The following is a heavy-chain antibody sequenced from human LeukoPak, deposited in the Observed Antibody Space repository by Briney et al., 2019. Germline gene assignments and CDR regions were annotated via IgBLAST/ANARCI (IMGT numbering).Heavy chain of an antibody. V-gene: IGHV3-7*01. CDR3: ARAPTLVATANYDY. J-gene: IGHJ4*02. Sequence: GGSLRLSCAASGFTFSSYWMSWVRQAPGKGLEWVANIKQDGSEKYYVDSVKGRFTISRDNAKNSLYLQMSSLRAEDTAVYYCARAPTLVATANYDYWGQGTLVTVSS. D-gene: IGHD5-12*01. CDR2: IKQDGSEK. CDR1: GFTFSSYW.